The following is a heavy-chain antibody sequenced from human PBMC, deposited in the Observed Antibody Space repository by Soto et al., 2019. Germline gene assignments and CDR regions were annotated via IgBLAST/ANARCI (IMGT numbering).Heavy chain of an antibody. CDR3: ARQKGRAVAGEAVDY. CDR1: GYSFTSYW. J-gene: IGHJ4*02. V-gene: IGHV5-51*01. CDR2: IYPGDSDT. Sequence: PGESLKISCKGSGYSFTSYWIGWVRQMPGKGLEWMGIIYPGDSDTRYSPSFQGQVTISADKSISTAYLQWSSLKASDTAMYYCARQKGRAVAGEAVDYWGQGSLVTVSS. D-gene: IGHD6-13*01.